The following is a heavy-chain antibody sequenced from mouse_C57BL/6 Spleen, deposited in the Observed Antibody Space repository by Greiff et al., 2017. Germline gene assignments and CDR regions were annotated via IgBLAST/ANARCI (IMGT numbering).Heavy chain of an antibody. CDR3: ARALSQLRPFCC. CDR2: IDPSDSYT. Sequence: QVQLQQPGAELVMPGASVKLSCKASGYTFTSYWMHWVKQRPGQGLEWIGEIDPSDSYTNYNQKFKGKSTLTVDKSSSTAYMQLSSLTSEDSAVYYCARALSQLRPFCCRGKGALVSV. D-gene: IGHD3-2*02. J-gene: IGHJ3*01. CDR1: GYTFTSYW. V-gene: IGHV1-69*01.